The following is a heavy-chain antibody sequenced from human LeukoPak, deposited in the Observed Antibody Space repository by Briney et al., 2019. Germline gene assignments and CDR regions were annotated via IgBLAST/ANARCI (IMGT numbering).Heavy chain of an antibody. CDR1: GLIFSNYA. CDR2: ITGNSGTT. Sequence: GGSLRLSCAASGLIFSNYAMTWVRQAPGKGLEWVSSITGNSGTTKYADSVRGRFTMSRDNSRNTLYLRMDSLRAEDTAVYYCAKDPNGDYIGAFDAWGPGTMVIVSS. J-gene: IGHJ3*01. CDR3: AKDPNGDYIGAFDA. D-gene: IGHD2-8*01. V-gene: IGHV3-23*01.